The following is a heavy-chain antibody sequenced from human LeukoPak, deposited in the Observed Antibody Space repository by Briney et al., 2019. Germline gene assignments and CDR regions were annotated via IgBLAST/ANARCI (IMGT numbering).Heavy chain of an antibody. CDR3: ARHHDYGGPAIDY. CDR1: GYTFTGYY. J-gene: IGHJ4*02. Sequence: ASVKVSCKASGYTFTGYYMHWVRQAPGQGLEWMGWINPNSGGTNYAQKFQGRVTMTRDTSISTAYMELSRLTSDDTAVYFCARHHDYGGPAIDYWGQGTLVTVSS. D-gene: IGHD4-23*01. V-gene: IGHV1-2*02. CDR2: INPNSGGT.